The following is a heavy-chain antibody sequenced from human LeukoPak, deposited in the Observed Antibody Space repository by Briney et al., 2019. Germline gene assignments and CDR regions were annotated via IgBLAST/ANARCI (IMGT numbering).Heavy chain of an antibody. CDR2: IHYSGST. CDR3: ARSVSWGLLVRDDAFDI. D-gene: IGHD2-21*01. Sequence: PGGSLRLSCTASGXTFSNYAMSWVRQAPGKGLEWIGYIHYSGSTNYNPSLKSRVTTSVDTSKKQFSLKLRSVTAADTAVYYCARSVSWGLLVRDDAFDIWGQGTMVTVSS. V-gene: IGHV4-59*08. CDR1: GXTFSNYA. J-gene: IGHJ3*02.